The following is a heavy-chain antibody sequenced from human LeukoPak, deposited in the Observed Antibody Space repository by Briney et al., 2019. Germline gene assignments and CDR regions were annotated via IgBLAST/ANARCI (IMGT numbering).Heavy chain of an antibody. CDR2: INSDGRSA. J-gene: IGHJ6*02. CDR3: ARPKVAREYYYYGMDV. D-gene: IGHD1-26*01. V-gene: IGHV3-74*01. Sequence: GGSLRLSCAASGFAFSRYWMHWVRQAPGKGLVWVSRINSDGRSAVYADSVKGRFTISRDNAKNTLYLQMNSLRAEDTAVYYCARPKVAREYYYYGMDVWGQGTTVTVSS. CDR1: GFAFSRYW.